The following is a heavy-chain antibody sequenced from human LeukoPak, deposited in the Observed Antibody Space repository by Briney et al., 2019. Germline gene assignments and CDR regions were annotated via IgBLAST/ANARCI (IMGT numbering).Heavy chain of an antibody. J-gene: IGHJ4*02. CDR3: TNHALDY. CDR1: GFTFSTYE. CDR2: ITPSGSST. Sequence: PGGSLRLSCVASGFTFSTYEMHWVRQAPGKGLEWLSYITPSGSSTYYADSVKGRFTISRDNAKSSLYRQMNSLRVEDTAVYYCTNHALDYWGQGTLVTVSS. V-gene: IGHV3-48*03. D-gene: IGHD2-2*01.